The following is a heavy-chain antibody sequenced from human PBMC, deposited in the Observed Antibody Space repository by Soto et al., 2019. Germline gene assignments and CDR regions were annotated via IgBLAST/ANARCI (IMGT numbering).Heavy chain of an antibody. D-gene: IGHD3-10*01. CDR2: ISGSGGVT. CDR1: GFKFSDYA. J-gene: IGHJ5*02. Sequence: VGSLRLSCTASGFKFSDYAITWVRQAPGEGLEWVSVISGSGGVTYFADSVKGRFTVSRDNSKNTVFLQLNNVRAEDSAVYFCAKVLSYYCGWFDPWGLGTLVTVSS. CDR3: AKVLSYYCGWFDP. V-gene: IGHV3-23*01.